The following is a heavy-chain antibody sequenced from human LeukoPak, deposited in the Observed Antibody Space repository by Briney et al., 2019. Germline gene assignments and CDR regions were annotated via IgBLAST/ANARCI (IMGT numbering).Heavy chain of an antibody. Sequence: PGGSLRLSCAASRFTFSSYGMHWVRQAPGKGLEWVAFIRYDGSNKYYADSVKGRFTISRDNSKNTLYLQMNSLRAEDTAVYYCAKGTTVTHDYWGQGTLVTVSS. V-gene: IGHV3-30*02. CDR3: AKGTTVTHDY. CDR1: RFTFSSYG. D-gene: IGHD4-17*01. CDR2: IRYDGSNK. J-gene: IGHJ4*02.